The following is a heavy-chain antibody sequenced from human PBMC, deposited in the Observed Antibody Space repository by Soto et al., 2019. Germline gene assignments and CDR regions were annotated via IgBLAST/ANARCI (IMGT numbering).Heavy chain of an antibody. CDR1: GGSISSSNW. Sequence: SETLSLTCAVSGGSISSSNWWSWVRQPPGKGLEWIGEIYHSGSTNYNPSLKSRVTISVDKSKNQFSLKLSSVTAADTAVYYCAREVGDYYDSSGSADYWGQGTLVPVSS. J-gene: IGHJ4*02. CDR3: AREVGDYYDSSGSADY. V-gene: IGHV4-4*02. D-gene: IGHD3-22*01. CDR2: IYHSGST.